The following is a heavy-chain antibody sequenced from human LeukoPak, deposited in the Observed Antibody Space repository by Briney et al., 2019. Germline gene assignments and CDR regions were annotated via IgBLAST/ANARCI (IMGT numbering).Heavy chain of an antibody. D-gene: IGHD3-10*01. CDR1: GGSISSGDYY. CDR3: ARVGHITMVRGAFDY. J-gene: IGHJ4*02. Sequence: SQTLSLTCTVSGGSISSGDYYWSWIRQPPGKGLEWIGYIYYSGSTYYNPSLKSRVTISVDTSKNQFSLKLSSVTAADTAVYYCARVGHITMVRGAFDYWGQGTLVAVSS. V-gene: IGHV4-30-4*01. CDR2: IYYSGST.